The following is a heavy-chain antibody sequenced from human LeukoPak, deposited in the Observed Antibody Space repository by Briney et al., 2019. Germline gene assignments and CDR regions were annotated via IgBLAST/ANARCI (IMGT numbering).Heavy chain of an antibody. D-gene: IGHD6-6*01. J-gene: IGHJ4*02. CDR2: INSDGSST. CDR3: ARVSIAARYFDY. CDR1: GFTFSSYW. V-gene: IGHV3-74*01. Sequence: PGGSLRLSCAASGFTFSSYWMHWVRQAPGKGLVWVSRINSDGSSTSYADSVKGRFTISRDNAKNTLYLQMNSLRAEDTAVYYYARVSIAARYFDYWGQGTLVTVSS.